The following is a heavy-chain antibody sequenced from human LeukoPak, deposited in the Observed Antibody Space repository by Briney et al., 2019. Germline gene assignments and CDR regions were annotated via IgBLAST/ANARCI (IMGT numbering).Heavy chain of an antibody. V-gene: IGHV3-20*04. CDR3: GRVYCSTTSCYDYYDYYMDV. D-gene: IGHD2-2*01. J-gene: IGHJ6*03. CDR2: TNWDGAST. Sequence: GGSLRLSCAASGFRFDDYGMSWVRHVPGKGLEWVSGTNWDGASTGYADSVKGRFTISRDNVKNFLYLQMNSLRVENTALYFCGRVYCSTTSCYDYYDYYMDVWGKGTTVTVSS. CDR1: GFRFDDYG.